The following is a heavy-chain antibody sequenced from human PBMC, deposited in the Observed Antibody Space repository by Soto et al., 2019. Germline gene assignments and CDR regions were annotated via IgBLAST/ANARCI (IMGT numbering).Heavy chain of an antibody. D-gene: IGHD3-10*01. Sequence: LSLTCTVSGGSLNSGDYYWTWFRHPPGKGLEWIGNIFHSGSTYYTPSLQSRVTISLDTSKNHFSLKLSSVTPADTAVYYCARDRYYGSGTYYNFYSGMDVWGQGTTVTVSS. CDR2: IFHSGST. V-gene: IGHV4-30-4*01. CDR1: GGSLNSGDYY. CDR3: ARDRYYGSGTYYNFYSGMDV. J-gene: IGHJ6*02.